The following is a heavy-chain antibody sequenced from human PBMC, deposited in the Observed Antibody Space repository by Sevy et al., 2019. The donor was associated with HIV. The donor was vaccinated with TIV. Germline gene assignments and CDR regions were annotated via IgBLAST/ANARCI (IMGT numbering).Heavy chain of an antibody. CDR1: GFTFSSFS. J-gene: IGHJ1*01. D-gene: IGHD1-1*01. CDR2: ISYDGSNK. Sequence: GWSLRLSCATSGFTFSSFSMHWVRQAPGKGLEWVATISYDGSNKYYADSVKGRFTISRDNSKNSLYLQMNSLRAEDTAVYCCALERLFSNVADYFQNWGQGTLVTVSS. V-gene: IGHV3-30-3*01. CDR3: ALERLFSNVADYFQN.